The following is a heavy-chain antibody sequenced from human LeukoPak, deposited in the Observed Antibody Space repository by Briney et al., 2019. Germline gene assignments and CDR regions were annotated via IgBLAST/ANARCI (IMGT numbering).Heavy chain of an antibody. V-gene: IGHV3-23*01. CDR3: ANDIVVVPAAKTFDY. CDR2: ISGSGGST. Sequence: GGSLRLSCAASGFTFSSYATTWVRQAPGKGLEWVSAISGSGGSTYYADSVKGRFTISRDNSKNTLYLQMNSLRAEDTAVYYCANDIVVVPAAKTFDYWGQGTLVTVSS. CDR1: GFTFSSYA. J-gene: IGHJ4*02. D-gene: IGHD2-2*01.